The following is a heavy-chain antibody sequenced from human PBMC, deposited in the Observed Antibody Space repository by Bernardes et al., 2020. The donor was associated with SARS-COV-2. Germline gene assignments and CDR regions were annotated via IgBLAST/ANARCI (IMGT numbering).Heavy chain of an antibody. Sequence: SVKVSCKTSGNTFTSYAVIWVQQAPGQGLECMGGIIPLFGTTNYAQNFQGRVTIAADESTSTVYMELSSLRSEDTAMYYCARSGTYPDAFDIWGQGTMVTVSS. CDR1: GNTFTSYA. V-gene: IGHV1-69*13. D-gene: IGHD1-26*01. CDR2: IIPLFGTT. J-gene: IGHJ3*02. CDR3: ARSGTYPDAFDI.